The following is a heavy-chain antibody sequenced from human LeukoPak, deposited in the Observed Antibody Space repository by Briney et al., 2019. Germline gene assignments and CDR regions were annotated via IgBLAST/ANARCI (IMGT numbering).Heavy chain of an antibody. CDR3: ATGRPYYYDSSGYIPFDY. CDR1: GFTFSSYW. D-gene: IGHD3-22*01. Sequence: GGSLRLSCAASGFTFSSYWMSWVRQAPGKGLEWVANIKQDGSEKYYVDSVKGRFTSSRDNAKNSLYLQINSLRGEETAVYYCATGRPYYYDSSGYIPFDYWGQGTLVTVSS. V-gene: IGHV3-7*01. CDR2: IKQDGSEK. J-gene: IGHJ4*02.